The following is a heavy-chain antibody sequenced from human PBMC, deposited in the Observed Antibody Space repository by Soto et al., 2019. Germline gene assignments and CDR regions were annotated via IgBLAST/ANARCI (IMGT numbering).Heavy chain of an antibody. Sequence: GGSLRLSCAASGFTFSSYAMSWVRQAPGKGLEGVSAISGSGGSTYYADSVKGRFTISRDNSKNTLYLQMNSLRAEDTAVYYCAKVRTYYDILTGPDAFDIWGQGTMVTVSS. V-gene: IGHV3-23*01. CDR3: AKVRTYYDILTGPDAFDI. CDR1: GFTFSSYA. J-gene: IGHJ3*02. CDR2: ISGSGGST. D-gene: IGHD3-9*01.